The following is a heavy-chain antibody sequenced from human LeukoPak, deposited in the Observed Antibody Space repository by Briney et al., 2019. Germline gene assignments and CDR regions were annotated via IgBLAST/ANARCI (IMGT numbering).Heavy chain of an antibody. CDR1: GFTFSSYA. CDR2: ISGSGGST. CDR3: ARAYYYDSSGYSRLPHYFDY. Sequence: PGGSLRLSCAASGFTFSSYAMSWVRQAPGKGLEWVSAISGSGGSTYYADSVKGRFTISRDNSKNTLYLQMNSLRAEGTAVYYCARAYYYDSSGYSRLPHYFDYWGQGTLVTVSS. V-gene: IGHV3-23*01. D-gene: IGHD3-22*01. J-gene: IGHJ4*02.